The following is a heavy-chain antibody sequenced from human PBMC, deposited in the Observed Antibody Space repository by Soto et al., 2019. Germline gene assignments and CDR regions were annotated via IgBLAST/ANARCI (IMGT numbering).Heavy chain of an antibody. CDR1: GYTFTGYG. CDR2: ISAYSGDT. CDR3: ARPSGGYGDYALSLAY. Sequence: QVQLVQSGAEVKKPGASVKVSCKASGYTFTGYGISWVRQAPGQGLEWMGWISAYSGDTIDAPTLQGRLTMTTDTSTSTAYMELRSLRSNDTAVYYCARPSGGYGDYALSLAYWGQGTLVTVSS. J-gene: IGHJ4*02. V-gene: IGHV1-18*01. D-gene: IGHD4-17*01.